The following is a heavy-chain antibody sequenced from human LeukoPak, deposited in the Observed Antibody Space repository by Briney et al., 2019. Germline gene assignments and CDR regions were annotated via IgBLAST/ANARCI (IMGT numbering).Heavy chain of an antibody. V-gene: IGHV4-59*08. CDR1: GDSIRSYY. D-gene: IGHD2-2*01. CDR2: TYYNGRT. J-gene: IGHJ2*01. Sequence: PSETLSLTCTVSGDSIRSYYWSWIRQSSGKGLEWIAYTYYNGRTDSNPSLKSRVTISPDMSKNQLSLKLNSVTAADTAVYYCVRHDYDTSWGLDWFFDLWGRGTLVIVSS. CDR3: VRHDYDTSWGLDWFFDL.